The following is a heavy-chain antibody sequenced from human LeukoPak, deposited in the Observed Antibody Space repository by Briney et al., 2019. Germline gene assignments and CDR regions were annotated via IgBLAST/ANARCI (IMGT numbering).Heavy chain of an antibody. CDR1: GVTFSRYW. J-gene: IGHJ4*02. V-gene: IGHV3-74*01. CDR2: IKNDGSRT. D-gene: IGHD2-15*01. CDR3: VREPYCSGGSCYTSGFDC. Sequence: QPGGSLRLSCAASGVTFSRYWMHWVRKAPGKGLVWVSRIKNDGSRTTYADAVKGRFTISRDNAKNTLYLQMNSLSADDTAVYYCVREPYCSGGSCYTSGFDCWGQGTLVTVSS.